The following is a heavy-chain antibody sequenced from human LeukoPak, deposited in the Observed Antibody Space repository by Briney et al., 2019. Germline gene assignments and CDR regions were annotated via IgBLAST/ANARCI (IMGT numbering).Heavy chain of an antibody. J-gene: IGHJ5*02. V-gene: IGHV1-2*02. D-gene: IGHD3-22*01. CDR2: INPNSGGT. CDR3: ARDSYYYDSSGPMRVGRFDP. Sequence: ASVKVSCKASGYTFTGYYMHWVRQAPGQGLEWMGWINPNSGGTNYAQKFQGRVTMTRDTSISTAYMELSRLRSDDTAVYYCARDSYYYDSSGPMRVGRFDPWGQGTLVTVSS. CDR1: GYTFTGYY.